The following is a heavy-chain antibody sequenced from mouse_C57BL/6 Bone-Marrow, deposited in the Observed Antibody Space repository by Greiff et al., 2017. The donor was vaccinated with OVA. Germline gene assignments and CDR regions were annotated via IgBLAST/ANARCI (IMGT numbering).Heavy chain of an antibody. J-gene: IGHJ1*03. CDR1: GYTFTSYW. V-gene: IGHV1-74*01. D-gene: IGHD1-1*01. CDR3: APSPHYGSSLYWYFDV. Sequence: QVQLQQPGAELVKPGASVKVSCKASGYTFTSYWMHWVKQRPGQGLEWIGRIHPFDSDTNYNQKFKGKATLTVDKSSSTAYMQLSSLTSEDSAVYYCAPSPHYGSSLYWYFDVWGTGTTVTVSS. CDR2: IHPFDSDT.